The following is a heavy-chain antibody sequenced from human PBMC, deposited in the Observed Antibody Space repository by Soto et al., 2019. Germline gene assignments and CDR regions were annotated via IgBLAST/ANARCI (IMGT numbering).Heavy chain of an antibody. D-gene: IGHD3-16*02. Sequence: QVQLVESGGGVVQPGRSLKLSCAASGFEFSSYGMHWVRQAPGKGLEWVAVTSYDGSNKYYADSVKGRFTISRDNTKSTLYLQMNSLRAEDTAVYYCAKSHPITVISLDYWGQGILVTVSS. J-gene: IGHJ4*02. CDR2: TSYDGSNK. CDR3: AKSHPITVISLDY. V-gene: IGHV3-30*18. CDR1: GFEFSSYG.